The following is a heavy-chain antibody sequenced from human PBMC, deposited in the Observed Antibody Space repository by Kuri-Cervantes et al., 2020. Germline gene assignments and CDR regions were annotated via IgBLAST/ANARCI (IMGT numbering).Heavy chain of an antibody. D-gene: IGHD5-24*01. Sequence: SETLSLTCTVSGGSISSSSYYWGWIRQPPGKGLEWIGSIYYSGSTYYNPSLKSRVTISVDTSKNQFSLKLSSVTAADTAVYYCARGGDGYRRYFDYWGQGPLAPFP. J-gene: IGHJ4*03. CDR2: IYYSGST. CDR3: ARGGDGYRRYFDY. V-gene: IGHV4-39*01. CDR1: GGSISSSSYY.